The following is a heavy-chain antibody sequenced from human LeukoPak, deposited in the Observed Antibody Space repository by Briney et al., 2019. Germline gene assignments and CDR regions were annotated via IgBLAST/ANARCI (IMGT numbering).Heavy chain of an antibody. CDR3: AREARDHYDGSGYYNDY. V-gene: IGHV4-4*07. J-gene: IGHJ4*02. CDR2: IYTSGGT. D-gene: IGHD3-22*01. CDR1: GGSMYSYY. Sequence: SETLSLTCAVSGGSMYSYYWSWIRQSAGKGLEWIGRIYTSGGTNYNPSLASRVTMSLGMSQRQFSLKLTSLTAADTAVYYCAREARDHYDGSGYYNDYWGQGTLVTVSS.